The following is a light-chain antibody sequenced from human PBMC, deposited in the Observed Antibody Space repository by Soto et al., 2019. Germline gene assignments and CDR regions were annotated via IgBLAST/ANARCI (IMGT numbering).Light chain of an antibody. J-gene: IGKJ2*01. Sequence: VVLTQSPGTLSLSPGERATLSCRATQRISANYIAWYQLKPGQAPRLLIHGSLTRAAGIPDRFSGSGSGADFTLTIARVEPEDLAVYFCHQYGDSPYSFGQGTKRDIK. V-gene: IGKV3-20*01. CDR2: GSL. CDR3: HQYGDSPYS. CDR1: QRISANY.